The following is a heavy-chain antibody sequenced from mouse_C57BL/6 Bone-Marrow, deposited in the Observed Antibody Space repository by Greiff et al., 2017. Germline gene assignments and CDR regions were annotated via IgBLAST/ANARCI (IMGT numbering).Heavy chain of an antibody. V-gene: IGHV1-7*01. Sequence: QVQLQQSGAELAKPGASVKLSCKASGYTFTSYWMHWVKQRPGQGLEWIGYINPSSGYTKYNQKFKDKATLTADKSSSTAYMQLSSLTSEDSAVYYCARRGYDYDDAMDYWGQGTSVTVSS. J-gene: IGHJ4*01. CDR1: GYTFTSYW. CDR2: INPSSGYT. CDR3: ARRGYDYDDAMDY. D-gene: IGHD2-4*01.